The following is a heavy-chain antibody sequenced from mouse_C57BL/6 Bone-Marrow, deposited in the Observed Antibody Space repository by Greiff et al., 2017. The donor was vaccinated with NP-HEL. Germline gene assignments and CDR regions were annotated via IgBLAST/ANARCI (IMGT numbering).Heavy chain of an antibody. Sequence: EVMLVESGGGLVKPGGSLKLSCAASGFTFSSYTMSWVRQTPEKRLEWVATISGGGGNTYCPDSVKGRFTISRDNAKNTLYLQMSSLRSEDTALYYYERHTALMDYWGQGTSVTVSS. V-gene: IGHV5-9*01. J-gene: IGHJ4*01. CDR1: GFTFSSYT. CDR3: ERHTALMDY. CDR2: ISGGGGNT. D-gene: IGHD1-2*01.